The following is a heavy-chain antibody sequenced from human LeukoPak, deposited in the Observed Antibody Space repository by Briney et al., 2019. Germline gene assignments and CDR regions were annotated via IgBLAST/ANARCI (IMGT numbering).Heavy chain of an antibody. CDR3: VKAPGEMATMWLQDFDY. D-gene: IGHD5-24*01. CDR2: INSNGGST. V-gene: IGHV3-64D*09. J-gene: IGHJ4*02. Sequence: PGGTLRLSCSVSGFTFSRYAMHWVRQTPGKGLEHVSGINSNGGSTYYADSVKGSFTISRDNSKNTLYLQMRSLRAEDTAVYYCVKAPGEMATMWLQDFDYWGPGTLVTVT. CDR1: GFTFSRYA.